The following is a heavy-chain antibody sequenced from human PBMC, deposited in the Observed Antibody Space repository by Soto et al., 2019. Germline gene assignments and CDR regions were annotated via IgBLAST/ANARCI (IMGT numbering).Heavy chain of an antibody. J-gene: IGHJ1*01. D-gene: IGHD6-13*01. CDR1: GFTFDDYA. CDR3: VKDESINWYSGHFRH. Sequence: PGGSLRLSCAASGFTFDDYAMHWVRQVPGKGLKWVSGINWNSGSIGYGDSVKGRFAISRDNAKNSLHLQMNSLSAEDTAFYYCVKDESINWYSGHFRHWGQGTLVTVSS. CDR2: INWNSGSI. V-gene: IGHV3-9*01.